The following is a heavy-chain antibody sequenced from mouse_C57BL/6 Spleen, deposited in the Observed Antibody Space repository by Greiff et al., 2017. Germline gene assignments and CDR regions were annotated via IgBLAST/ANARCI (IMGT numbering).Heavy chain of an antibody. Sequence: EVKLVESGGGLVKPGGSLKLSCAASGFTFSDYGMHWVRQAPEKGLEWVAYISSGSSTIYYADTVKGRFTISRDNAKNTLFLQMTSLRSEDTAMYYCARINFYWYFDVWGTGTTVTVSS. CDR1: GFTFSDYG. V-gene: IGHV5-17*01. J-gene: IGHJ1*03. CDR3: ARINFYWYFDV. CDR2: ISSGSSTI.